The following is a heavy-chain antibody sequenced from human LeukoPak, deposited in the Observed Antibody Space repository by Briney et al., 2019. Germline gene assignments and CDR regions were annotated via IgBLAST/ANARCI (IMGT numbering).Heavy chain of an antibody. CDR3: ARERGSTSWGFDP. CDR2: INPNSGGT. Sequence: ASVKVSCKASGYTFTGYYMHWVRQAPGQGLEWMGWINPNSGGTNYAQKFQGRVTMTRDTSISTAYMELSRLRSDNTAVYYCARERGSTSWGFDPWGQGTLVTVSS. V-gene: IGHV1-2*02. D-gene: IGHD2-2*01. CDR1: GYTFTGYY. J-gene: IGHJ5*02.